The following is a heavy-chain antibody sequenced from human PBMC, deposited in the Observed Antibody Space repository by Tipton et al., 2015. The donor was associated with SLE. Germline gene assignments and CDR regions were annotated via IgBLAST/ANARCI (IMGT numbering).Heavy chain of an antibody. D-gene: IGHD6-19*01. V-gene: IGHV4-38-2*02. Sequence: LRLSCAVSGYSISSGYYWGWIRQPPGKGLEWIGSIYHSGSTYYNPSLKSRVTISVDTSKNQFSLKLSSVTAADTAVYYCARDRGRGWLDWGQGTLVTVSS. CDR1: GYSISSGYY. CDR2: IYHSGST. CDR3: ARDRGRGWLD. J-gene: IGHJ4*02.